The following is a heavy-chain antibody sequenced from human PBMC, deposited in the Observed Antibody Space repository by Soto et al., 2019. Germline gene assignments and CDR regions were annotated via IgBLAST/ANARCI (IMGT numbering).Heavy chain of an antibody. Sequence: SETLSLTCAVYGGSFSGYYWSWIRQPPGKGLEWIGEINHSGSTNYNPSLKSRVTISVDTSKNQFSLKLSSVTAADTALYYCARGPYYYGSGSYYATKYYYYYMDVWGKGTTVTVSS. CDR3: ARGPYYYGSGSYYATKYYYYYMDV. D-gene: IGHD3-10*01. J-gene: IGHJ6*03. CDR1: GGSFSGYY. CDR2: INHSGST. V-gene: IGHV4-34*01.